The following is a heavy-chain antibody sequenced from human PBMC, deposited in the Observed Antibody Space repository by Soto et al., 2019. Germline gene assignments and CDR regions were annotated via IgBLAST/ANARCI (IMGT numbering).Heavy chain of an antibody. CDR3: ARGRAANYDFWSGSEFDP. Sequence: ESGGGLVQPGGSLRLSCAASGFTFSSYDMHWVRQATGKGLEWVSAIGTAGDTYYPGSVKGRFTISRENAKNSLYLQMNSLRAGDTAVYYCARGRAANYDFWSGSEFDPWGQGTLVTVSS. J-gene: IGHJ5*02. D-gene: IGHD3-3*01. CDR2: IGTAGDT. V-gene: IGHV3-13*01. CDR1: GFTFSSYD.